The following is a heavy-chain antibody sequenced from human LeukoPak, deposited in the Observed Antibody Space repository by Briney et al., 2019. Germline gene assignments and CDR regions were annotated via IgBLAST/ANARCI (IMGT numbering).Heavy chain of an antibody. Sequence: GGSLRLSCAASGFTFSSYAMHWVRQAPGKGLXXXXXISYDGSNKYYADSVKGRFTISRDNSKNTLYLQMNSLRAEDTAVYYCARSIDVTYYYYGMDVWGQGTTVTVSS. CDR1: GFTFSSYA. CDR3: ARSIDVTYYYYGMDV. CDR2: ISYDGSNK. V-gene: IGHV3-30-3*01. J-gene: IGHJ6*02. D-gene: IGHD2/OR15-2a*01.